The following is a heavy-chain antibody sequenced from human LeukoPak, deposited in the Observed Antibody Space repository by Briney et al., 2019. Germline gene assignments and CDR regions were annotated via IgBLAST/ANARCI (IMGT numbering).Heavy chain of an antibody. CDR1: GFTFSSHG. J-gene: IGHJ1*01. CDR3: ATPGTALVVVPAFY. V-gene: IGHV3-23*01. D-gene: IGHD2-2*01. CDR2: ISGSGGST. Sequence: GGSLRLSCAASGFTFSSHGMSWVRQAPGKGLEWVSAISGSGGSTYYADSVKGRFTISRDNSKNTLYLQMNSLRAEDTAVYYCATPGTALVVVPAFYWGQGTLVTVSS.